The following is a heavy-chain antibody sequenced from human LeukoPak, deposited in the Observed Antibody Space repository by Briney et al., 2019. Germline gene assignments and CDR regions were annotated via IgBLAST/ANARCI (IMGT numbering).Heavy chain of an antibody. Sequence: GGSLRLSCAASGFTFSSYAMHWVRQAPGKGLEWVAVISYDGSNKYYADSVKGRFTISRDNSKNTLYLQMNSLRAEDTAVYYCAKDPGYCSGGSCYEYWFDPWGQGTLVTVSS. V-gene: IGHV3-30*04. D-gene: IGHD2-15*01. CDR3: AKDPGYCSGGSCYEYWFDP. J-gene: IGHJ5*02. CDR2: ISYDGSNK. CDR1: GFTFSSYA.